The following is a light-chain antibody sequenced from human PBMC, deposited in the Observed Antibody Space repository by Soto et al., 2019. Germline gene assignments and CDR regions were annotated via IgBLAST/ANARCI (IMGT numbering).Light chain of an antibody. V-gene: IGKV3-15*01. CDR1: ESLSTY. CDR2: GAS. CDR3: QSYNDWPFT. Sequence: EIVMTQSPATLSVSPGERVTLSCRASESLSTYLAWYQQKPGQAPRLLIYGASAKATGIPARFSGGGSATDFTLTISSLQSEDFAVYYCQSYNDWPFTFGQGTKVDIK. J-gene: IGKJ2*01.